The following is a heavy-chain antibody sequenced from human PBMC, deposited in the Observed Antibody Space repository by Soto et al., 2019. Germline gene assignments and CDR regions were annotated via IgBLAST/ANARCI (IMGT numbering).Heavy chain of an antibody. Sequence: GGSLRLSCAASGFTFGPFWMHWVRQAPGKGLVWLSHINSDGSTIVYADSVKGRFTISRDNAKNTLYLQMNSLRVEDTAVYFCARDRGLPDSFDIWGQGTMVTVSS. CDR2: INSDGSTI. D-gene: IGHD3-10*01. CDR3: ARDRGLPDSFDI. J-gene: IGHJ3*02. V-gene: IGHV3-74*01. CDR1: GFTFGPFW.